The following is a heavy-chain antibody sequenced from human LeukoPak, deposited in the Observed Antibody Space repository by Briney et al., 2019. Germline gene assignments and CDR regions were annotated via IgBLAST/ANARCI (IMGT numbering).Heavy chain of an antibody. CDR1: GGSISSGGYY. J-gene: IGHJ2*01. V-gene: IGHV4-31*03. CDR2: IYYSGST. D-gene: IGHD3-22*01. CDR3: ARENGWLLPHWYFDL. Sequence: SEALSLTCTVSGGSISSGGYYWSWIRQHPGKGLEWIGYIYYSGSTYYNPSLKSRVTISVDTSKNQFSLKLSSVTAADTAVYYCARENGWLLPHWYFDLWGRGTLVTVSS.